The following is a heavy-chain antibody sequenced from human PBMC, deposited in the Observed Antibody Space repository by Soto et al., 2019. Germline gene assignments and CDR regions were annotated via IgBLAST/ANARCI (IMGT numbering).Heavy chain of an antibody. CDR3: AKGGEVGGVLGDH. CDR2: ISYDGSYQ. CDR1: GFAFNKFG. Sequence: GGSLILSCEASGFAFNKFGMHWVRQAPGKGLEWVAFISYDGSYQYYADSVQGRLTITRDNSMNTLNMQLKSLRREDTAVYYCAKGGEVGGVLGDHWGQGT. J-gene: IGHJ4*02. D-gene: IGHD1-26*01. V-gene: IGHV3-30*18.